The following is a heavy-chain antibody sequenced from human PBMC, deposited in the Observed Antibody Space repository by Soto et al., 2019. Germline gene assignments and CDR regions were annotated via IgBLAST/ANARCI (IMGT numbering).Heavy chain of an antibody. CDR3: ASGVLAARFPYFDF. J-gene: IGHJ4*02. CDR2: IYYSGST. Sequence: QLQLQESGPGLVKPSETLSLTCTVSGGSISSSSYYWGWIRQPPGKGLEWIGSIYYSGSTYYNPPLTSRATRPVDTSKNQFSLKLSSVTAADTAVDYCASGVLAARFPYFDFWGQGTLVTGSS. CDR1: GGSISSSSYY. V-gene: IGHV4-39*01. D-gene: IGHD6-6*01.